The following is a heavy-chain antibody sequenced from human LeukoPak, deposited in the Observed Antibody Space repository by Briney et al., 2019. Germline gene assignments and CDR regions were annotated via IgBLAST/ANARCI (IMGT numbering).Heavy chain of an antibody. CDR1: GFTFSSYG. D-gene: IGHD3-9*01. V-gene: IGHV3-30*02. J-gene: IGHJ4*02. CDR2: IRFDGSNE. CDR3: ASGHHDILTGYSMFYFDY. Sequence: PGGSLRLSCAASGFTFSSYGMHWVRQAPGKGLEWVAFIRFDGSNEYYADSVRGRFTISRDNSKNTLYLQMNSLRAEDTAVYYCASGHHDILTGYSMFYFDYWGQGTLVTVSS.